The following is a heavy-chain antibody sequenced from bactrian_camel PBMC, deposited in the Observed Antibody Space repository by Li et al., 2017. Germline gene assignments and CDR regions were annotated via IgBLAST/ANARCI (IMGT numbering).Heavy chain of an antibody. Sequence: VQLVESGGDSVQPGGSLSLSCVASMPTRCMGWFGQGPGKEREGVAFVYFGGSRTYYADSVKGRFTISRDNAKNTVYLQMNSLKPEDTAVYFCVRDWGVYGGSWEFAYWGQGTQVTVS. V-gene: IGHV3S31*01. CDR1: MPTRC. CDR3: VRDWGVYGGSWEFAY. J-gene: IGHJ6*01. CDR2: VYFGGSRT. D-gene: IGHD6*01.